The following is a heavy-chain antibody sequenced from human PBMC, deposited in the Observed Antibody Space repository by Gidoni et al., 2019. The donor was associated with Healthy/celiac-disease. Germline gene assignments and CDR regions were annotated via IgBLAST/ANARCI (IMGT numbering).Heavy chain of an antibody. CDR3: ARDLGYGFDP. CDR2: IWYDGSKR. J-gene: IGHJ5*02. Sequence: QGQLVESGGGVVQPGRCLRLSCAASGFPFSRYGMHWVRPAPGTGLVWVAVIWYDGSKRSYAYSVKGRFTISRDNSNNTLYLQMNSLRAEDTAVYYCARDLGYGFDPWGQGTLVTVSS. CDR1: GFPFSRYG. V-gene: IGHV3-33*01. D-gene: IGHD5-12*01.